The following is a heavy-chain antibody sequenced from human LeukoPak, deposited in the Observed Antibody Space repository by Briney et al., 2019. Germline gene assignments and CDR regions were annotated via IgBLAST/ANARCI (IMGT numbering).Heavy chain of an antibody. CDR2: IKTDDSSA. V-gene: IGHV3-74*01. CDR3: ARDLKD. J-gene: IGHJ4*02. Sequence: PGGSLRLSCAASGFTFSTSCMYWVRQAPGKGLVWVSRIKTDDSSAIYADSVKGRFTISRDNAKNTLYLQMNSLRAEDTAVYYCARDLKDWGQGTLVTVSS. CDR1: GFTFSTSC.